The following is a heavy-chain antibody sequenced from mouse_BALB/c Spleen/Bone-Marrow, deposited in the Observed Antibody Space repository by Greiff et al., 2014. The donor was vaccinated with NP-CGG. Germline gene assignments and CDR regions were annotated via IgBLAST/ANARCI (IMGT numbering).Heavy chain of an antibody. V-gene: IGHV14-3*02. Sequence: EVHLVESGAELVKPGASVKLSCTASGFNIKDTYMHWVKQRPEQGLEWIGRIDPANGNTKYDPKFQGKATITADTSSNTAYLQLSSLTSEGTAVYYCARYYYGSSYFDYWGQGTTLTVSS. D-gene: IGHD1-1*01. CDR2: IDPANGNT. CDR1: GFNIKDTY. CDR3: ARYYYGSSYFDY. J-gene: IGHJ2*01.